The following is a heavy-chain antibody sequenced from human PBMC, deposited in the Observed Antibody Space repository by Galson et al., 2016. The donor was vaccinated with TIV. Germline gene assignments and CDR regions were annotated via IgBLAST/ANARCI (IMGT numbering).Heavy chain of an antibody. V-gene: IGHV3-33*01. J-gene: IGHJ4*02. D-gene: IGHD6-19*01. CDR3: ARARYSNGWFTDF. CDR1: GFTFGSYG. CDR2: MWFDGSDI. Sequence: SLRLSCAASGFTFGSYGMHWVRQAPGKGLEWVAVMWFDGSDIYYADSVKGRFTISRDNSKNTLYLQMNSLRGEDTAVYYCARARYSNGWFTDFLGQGTLVTVSS.